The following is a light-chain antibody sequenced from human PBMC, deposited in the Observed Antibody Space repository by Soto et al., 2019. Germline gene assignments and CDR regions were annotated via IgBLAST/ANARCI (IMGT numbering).Light chain of an antibody. V-gene: IGLV2-8*01. CDR2: EVS. Sequence: QSALTQPPSASGSPGQSVTISCTGTSSDVGGYNCVSWYQQYPGKAPKLMIYEVSKRPSGVPDRFSGSKSGNTASLTVSGLQAEDEAEYYCCSYAGSNIWVVFGGGTKLTVL. CDR1: SSDVGGYNC. CDR3: CSYAGSNIWVV. J-gene: IGLJ2*01.